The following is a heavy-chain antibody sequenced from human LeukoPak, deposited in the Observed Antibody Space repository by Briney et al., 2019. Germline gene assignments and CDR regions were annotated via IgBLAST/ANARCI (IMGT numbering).Heavy chain of an antibody. CDR1: GFTFSNYA. V-gene: IGHV3-30-3*01. CDR3: ARYYGSGSVGGLDY. J-gene: IGHJ4*02. CDR2: MSYDGSNK. D-gene: IGHD3-10*01. Sequence: GGSLRLSCAASGFTFSNYAMHWVRQAPGKGLEWLALMSYDGSNKFYADSVKGRFTISRDNSKNTLYLQMNSLRVEDTAVYYCARYYGSGSVGGLDYWGQGTLVTVSS.